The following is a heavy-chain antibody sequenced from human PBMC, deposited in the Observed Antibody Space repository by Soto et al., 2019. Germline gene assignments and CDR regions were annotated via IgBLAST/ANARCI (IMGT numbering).Heavy chain of an antibody. Sequence: QVQLQESGPGLVKPSETLSLTCTVSGGSVSSGSYYWSWIRQPPGKGLEWIGYIYYSGSTNYNPSLNSRVTISVDTSKHQFSLKLSSVTAADTAVYYCASVSGYSYAYYFDYWGQGTLVTVSS. CDR1: GGSVSSGSYY. J-gene: IGHJ4*02. V-gene: IGHV4-61*01. CDR3: ASVSGYSYAYYFDY. D-gene: IGHD5-18*01. CDR2: IYYSGST.